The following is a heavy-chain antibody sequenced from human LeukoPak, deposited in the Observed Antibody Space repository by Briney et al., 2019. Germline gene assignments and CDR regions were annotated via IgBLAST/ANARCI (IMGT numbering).Heavy chain of an antibody. D-gene: IGHD6-19*01. CDR3: ARVRAIGGREGQWGNGFDI. Sequence: GGSLRLSCVVSGFPFSNYSMNWVRQAPGKGLEWVSYISSTSRSIDYIDSVKGRFSISRDNAKNSLHLQMNSLRPEDTAVYYCARVRAIGGREGQWGNGFDIWGQGTMVTVSS. CDR1: GFPFSNYS. J-gene: IGHJ3*02. V-gene: IGHV3-48*01. CDR2: ISSTSRSI.